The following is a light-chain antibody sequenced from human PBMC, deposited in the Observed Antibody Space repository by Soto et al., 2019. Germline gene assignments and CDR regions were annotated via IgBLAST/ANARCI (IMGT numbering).Light chain of an antibody. V-gene: IGLV2-8*01. Sequence: QSVLTQPPSASGSPGQSVTISCTGTSSDVGGYNYVSWYQQHPGKAPKLMIYEVSKRPSGVPDRFSGSKSGNTASLTVSGRQAEDEADYYCSSYAGSNSWVFGGGTKLTVL. J-gene: IGLJ3*02. CDR1: SSDVGGYNY. CDR2: EVS. CDR3: SSYAGSNSWV.